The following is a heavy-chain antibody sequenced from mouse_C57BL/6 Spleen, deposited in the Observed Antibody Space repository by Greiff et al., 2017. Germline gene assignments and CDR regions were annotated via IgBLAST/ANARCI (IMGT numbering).Heavy chain of an antibody. Sequence: EVKLMESGGDLVKPGGSLKLSCAASGFTFSSYGMSWVRQTPDKRLEWVATISSGGSYTYYPDSVKGRFTISRDNAKNTLYLQMSSLKSEDTAMYYCASHYGTPYFDYWGQGTTLTVSS. CDR2: ISSGGSYT. J-gene: IGHJ2*01. CDR3: ASHYGTPYFDY. CDR1: GFTFSSYG. D-gene: IGHD1-1*02. V-gene: IGHV5-6*01.